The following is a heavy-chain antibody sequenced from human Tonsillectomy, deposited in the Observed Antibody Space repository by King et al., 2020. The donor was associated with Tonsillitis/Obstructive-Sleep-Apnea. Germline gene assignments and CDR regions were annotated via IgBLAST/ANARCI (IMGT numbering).Heavy chain of an antibody. CDR2: ISWNSGSI. CDR3: AKDLYSSPRDAFDI. V-gene: IGHV3-9*01. Sequence: VQLVESGGGLVQPGRSLRLSCAASGFTFDDYAMHWVRQAPGKGLEWVSGISWNSGSIGYADSVKGRFTISRDNAKNSLYLQMNSLRAEDTALYYCAKDLYSSPRDAFDIWGQGTMVTVSS. J-gene: IGHJ3*02. CDR1: GFTFDDYA. D-gene: IGHD6-13*01.